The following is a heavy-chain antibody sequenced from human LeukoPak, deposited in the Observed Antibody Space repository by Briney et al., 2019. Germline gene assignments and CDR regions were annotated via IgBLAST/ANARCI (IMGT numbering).Heavy chain of an antibody. CDR1: GFTVSSNY. J-gene: IGHJ6*03. CDR2: ISGSGGST. CDR3: AKDREVCITGTTCYYYMDV. D-gene: IGHD1-7*01. V-gene: IGHV3-23*01. Sequence: PGGSLRLSCAASGFTVSSNYMSWVRQAPGMGLEWVSAISGSGGSTYYADSVKGRFTISRDNSKNTLYLQMNSLRAEDTAVYYCAKDREVCITGTTCYYYMDVWGKGTTVTASS.